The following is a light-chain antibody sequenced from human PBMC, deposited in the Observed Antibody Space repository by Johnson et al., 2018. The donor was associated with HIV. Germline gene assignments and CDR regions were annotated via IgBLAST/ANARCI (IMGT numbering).Light chain of an antibody. V-gene: IGLV1-51*02. CDR3: GTWDSSLRSGV. CDR1: SSNIGDNY. Sequence: QSVLTQPPSVSAAPGQKVSISCSGSSSNIGDNYVSWYQQVPGTAPKLLIYEDTKRPSGIPDRFSGSKSGTSATLAITGLQTGDEADYYCGTWDSSLRSGVFGAGTMVTVL. CDR2: EDT. J-gene: IGLJ1*01.